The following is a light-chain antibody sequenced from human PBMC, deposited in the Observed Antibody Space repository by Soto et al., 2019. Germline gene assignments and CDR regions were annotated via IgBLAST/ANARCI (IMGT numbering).Light chain of an antibody. CDR1: QSVGSN. J-gene: IGKJ2*01. CDR3: QQYTNWPYT. Sequence: EIVMTQSPATLSVSPGERASLSCRASQSVGSNLAWYQQTAGQAPRLLIYGASTRATGIPARFSGSGSGTEFTLTISSLKSEDFAVYSCQQYTNWPYTFGQGTKLEI. CDR2: GAS. V-gene: IGKV3-15*01.